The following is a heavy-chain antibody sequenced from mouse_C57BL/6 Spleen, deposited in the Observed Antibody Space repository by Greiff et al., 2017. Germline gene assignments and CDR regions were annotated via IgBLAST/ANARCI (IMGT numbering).Heavy chain of an antibody. Sequence: DVMLVESGGGLVKPGGSLKLSCAASGFTFSSYAMFWVRQTPEKRLEWVANISDGGSYTYYPDNVKGQFTISRDNAKNNLYLQMSHLKSEDTAMYYCARENYDGYQYYFDYWGQGTTLTVSS. V-gene: IGHV5-4*01. CDR1: GFTFSSYA. CDR3: ARENYDGYQYYFDY. J-gene: IGHJ2*01. D-gene: IGHD2-3*01. CDR2: ISDGGSYT.